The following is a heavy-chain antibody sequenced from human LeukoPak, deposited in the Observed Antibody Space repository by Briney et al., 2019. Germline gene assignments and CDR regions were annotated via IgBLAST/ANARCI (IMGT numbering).Heavy chain of an antibody. CDR1: GGSFSGYY. CDR2: INHSGST. Sequence: SETLSLTCAVYGGSFSGYYWSWIRQPPGKGLEWIGEINHSGSTNYNPSLKSRVTISVDTSKNQFSLKLSSVTAADTAVYYCARHQDPYYYDSSGYYDAAFDIWGQGTMVTVSS. CDR3: ARHQDPYYYDSSGYYDAAFDI. V-gene: IGHV4-34*01. J-gene: IGHJ3*02. D-gene: IGHD3-22*01.